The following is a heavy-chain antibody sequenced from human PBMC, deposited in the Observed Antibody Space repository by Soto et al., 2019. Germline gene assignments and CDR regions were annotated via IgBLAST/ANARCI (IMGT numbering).Heavy chain of an antibody. J-gene: IGHJ5*02. V-gene: IGHV4-34*01. CDR1: GGSFSGYY. Sequence: QVQLQQWGAGLLKPSETLSLTCAVYGGSFSGYYWSWIRQPPGKGLEWIGEINHSGSTNYNPSLKSRATISVDTSKNQFSLKLSSVTAADTAVYYCAAGDFWSGYHAGWFDPWGQGTLVTVSS. CDR2: INHSGST. CDR3: AAGDFWSGYHAGWFDP. D-gene: IGHD3-3*01.